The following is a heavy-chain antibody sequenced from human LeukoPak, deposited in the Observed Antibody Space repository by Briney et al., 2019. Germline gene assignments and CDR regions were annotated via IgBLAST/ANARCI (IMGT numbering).Heavy chain of an antibody. CDR2: ISSRSAYI. D-gene: IGHD1-26*01. CDR3: VIDRSVSYAYYFDI. V-gene: IGHV3-21*01. J-gene: IGHJ4*02. CDR1: GFTFSDYS. Sequence: GGSLRLSCPATGFTFSDYSMIWARQAPGKGLEWVSSISSRSAYISYADSVKGRFTISRDNAKNSLYLEMNSLRAEDTAVYFGVIDRSVSYAYYFDIWGQGTLVTASS.